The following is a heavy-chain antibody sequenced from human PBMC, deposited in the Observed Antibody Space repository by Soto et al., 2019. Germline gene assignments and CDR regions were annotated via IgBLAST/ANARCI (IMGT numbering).Heavy chain of an antibody. D-gene: IGHD4-17*01. Sequence: GASVKVSCKASGYTFTSYAIHWVRQAPGQRLEWMGWINAGNGNTKSSEKFQGRVTISRATSASTAYLEMNSLKNEDTAVYYCVVDRRDNGDVNFDYWGQGILVTVSS. V-gene: IGHV1-3*01. J-gene: IGHJ4*02. CDR3: VVDRRDNGDVNFDY. CDR2: INAGNGNT. CDR1: GYTFTSYA.